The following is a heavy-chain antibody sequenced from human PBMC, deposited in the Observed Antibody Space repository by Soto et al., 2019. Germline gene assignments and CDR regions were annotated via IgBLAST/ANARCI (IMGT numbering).Heavy chain of an antibody. CDR2: INANSGGT. Sequence: GASVKVSCKASGYTFTGYYMHWVRQAPGQGLEWMGWINANSGGTNYAQKFQGRVTMTRDTSISTAYMELSRLRSDDTAVYYCARVGRLGEFIAFDLWGQGTMVTVSS. D-gene: IGHD3-16*01. V-gene: IGHV1-2*02. J-gene: IGHJ3*01. CDR3: ARVGRLGEFIAFDL. CDR1: GYTFTGYY.